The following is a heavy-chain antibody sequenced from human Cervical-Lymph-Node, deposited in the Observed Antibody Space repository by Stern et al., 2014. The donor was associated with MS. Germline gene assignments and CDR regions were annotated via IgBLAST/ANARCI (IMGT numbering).Heavy chain of an antibody. J-gene: IGHJ4*02. CDR1: GFTFSSFD. V-gene: IGHV3-30*18. D-gene: IGHD6-19*01. CDR3: AKGSGWYASTDY. Sequence: VQLVKSGGGVVQTGRSLRLSCAASGFTFSSFDMQWVRQAPGKGLEWVALISYDGSNKYYADSVKGRFTISRDNSKNTLYLQMNSLRAEDTAVYYCAKGSGWYASTDYWGQGTLVTVSS. CDR2: ISYDGSNK.